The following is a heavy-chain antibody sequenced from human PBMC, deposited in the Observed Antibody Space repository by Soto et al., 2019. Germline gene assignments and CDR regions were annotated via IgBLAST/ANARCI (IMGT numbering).Heavy chain of an antibody. D-gene: IGHD3-10*01. CDR3: AKERLGRGIDY. J-gene: IGHJ4*02. CDR2: INNGGGGT. V-gene: IGHV3-23*01. Sequence: EVLLLDSGGGLVQPGGSLRLSCAASGFTFSNYAMTWVRQAPGKGPEWISTINNGGGGTYYADSVKGRFTISRDNSKNTLYLQLISLRAEDTAVYFCAKERLGRGIDYWGQGILVTVSS. CDR1: GFTFSNYA.